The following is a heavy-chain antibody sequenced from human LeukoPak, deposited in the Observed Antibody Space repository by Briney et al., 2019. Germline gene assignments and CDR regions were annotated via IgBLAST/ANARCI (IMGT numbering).Heavy chain of an antibody. CDR1: GYTFTSYG. D-gene: IGHD3-3*01. V-gene: IGHV1-18*01. Sequence: ASVKVSCKAPGYTFTSYGISWVRQAPGQGLEWMGWISAYNGNTNYAQKLQGRVTMTTDTSTSTAYMELRSLRSDDTAVYYCASANYDFWSGSPDYYGMDVWGQGTTVTVSS. CDR2: ISAYNGNT. J-gene: IGHJ6*02. CDR3: ASANYDFWSGSPDYYGMDV.